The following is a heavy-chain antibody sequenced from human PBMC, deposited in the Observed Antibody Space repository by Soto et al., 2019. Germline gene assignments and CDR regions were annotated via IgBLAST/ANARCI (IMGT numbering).Heavy chain of an antibody. CDR3: AREPPETPPDY. J-gene: IGHJ4*02. V-gene: IGHV1-18*01. Sequence: QVQLVQSGADVKKPGASVKVSCKASGYTFSDYGVSWVRRAPGQGLEWMGWISSKNGNTNFAQKFRGRVTMTTDPSTSTVYMELRSLRPDDTAVYYCAREPPETPPDYWGQGTLVTVSS. CDR1: GYTFSDYG. CDR2: ISSKNGNT.